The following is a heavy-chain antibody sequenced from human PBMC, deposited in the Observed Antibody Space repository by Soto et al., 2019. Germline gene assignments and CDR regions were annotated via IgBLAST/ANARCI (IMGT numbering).Heavy chain of an antibody. J-gene: IGHJ6*02. D-gene: IGHD5-18*01. CDR3: VHGYSYGYYYYYGMDV. CDR1: GFTFSNAW. V-gene: IGHV3-15*01. CDR2: IKSKTDGGTT. Sequence: GGSLRLSCAASGFTFSNAWMSWVRQAPGKGLEWVGRIKSKTDGGTTDYAAPVKGRFTISRDDSKNTLYLQMNSLKTEDTAVYYCVHGYSYGYYYYYGMDVWGQGTTVTVS.